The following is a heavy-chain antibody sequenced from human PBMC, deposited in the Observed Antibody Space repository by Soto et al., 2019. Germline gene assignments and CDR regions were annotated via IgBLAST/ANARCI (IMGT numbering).Heavy chain of an antibody. CDR1: GYTFTGYY. CDR3: ARDLGGRSGYDPGYYYYGMDV. J-gene: IGHJ6*02. Sequence: GALVKVSCKASGYTFTGYYMHWVRQAPGQGLEWTGWINPNSGGTNYAQKFQGWVTMTRDTSISTAYMELSRLRSDDTAVYYCARDLGGRSGYDPGYYYYGMDVWGQGTTVTVSS. CDR2: INPNSGGT. D-gene: IGHD5-12*01. V-gene: IGHV1-2*04.